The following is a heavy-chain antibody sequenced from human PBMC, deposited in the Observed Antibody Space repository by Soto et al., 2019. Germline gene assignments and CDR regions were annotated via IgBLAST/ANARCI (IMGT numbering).Heavy chain of an antibody. V-gene: IGHV1-8*01. CDR3: AGEKVGTSGMDF. J-gene: IGHJ4*02. CDR1: GYTFTGYD. CDR2: MNPNSGNT. D-gene: IGHD3-10*01. Sequence: QAQLVQSGAEVKKPGASVKVSCKASGYTFTGYDINWVRQATGQGLEWMGWMNPNSGNTGYAQTFQGRVMMTRVNSIVTAYMALTRLRDDDSVVYYSAGEKVGTSGMDFWGQGTVVTVSS.